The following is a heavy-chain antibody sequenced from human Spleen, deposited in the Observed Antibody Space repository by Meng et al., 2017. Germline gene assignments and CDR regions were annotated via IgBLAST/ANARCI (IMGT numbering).Heavy chain of an antibody. CDR3: ARDLWELRYKAPFDP. CDR1: GGSIRNTNYY. J-gene: IGHJ5*02. V-gene: IGHV4-39*07. D-gene: IGHD3-9*01. Sequence: SETLSLTCTVSGGSIRNTNYYWNWVRQPPGKGLEWIGSVYYSGITYYNPSLESRVSISVDTSKNNFSLKLSSVTAADTAVYYCARDLWELRYKAPFDPWGQGTLVTVSS. CDR2: VYYSGIT.